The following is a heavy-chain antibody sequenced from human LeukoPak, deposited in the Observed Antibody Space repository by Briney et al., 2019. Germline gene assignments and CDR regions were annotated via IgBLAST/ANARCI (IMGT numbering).Heavy chain of an antibody. CDR1: GYSFTSYW. V-gene: IGHV5-10-1*01. D-gene: IGHD2-2*01. Sequence: GESLRISCKGSGYSFTSYWISWVRQMPGKGLEWMGRIDPSDSYTNYSPSFQGHVTISADKSISTAYLQWSSLKASDTAMYYCARHAGDIVVVPAAAPSGFDPWGQGTLVTVSS. CDR2: IDPSDSYT. CDR3: ARHAGDIVVVPAAAPSGFDP. J-gene: IGHJ5*02.